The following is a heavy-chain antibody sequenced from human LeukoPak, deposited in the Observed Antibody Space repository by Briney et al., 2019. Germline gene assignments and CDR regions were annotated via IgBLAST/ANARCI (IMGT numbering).Heavy chain of an antibody. V-gene: IGHV3-7*01. Sequence: GGSLRLSCAASGFTFSNSALSWVRQAPGKGLEWLTNINEDGSVKHYVDSVRGRFTISRDNAKSSLYLQMNSLRAEDTAVYYCARSSAYSHGPWGQGTLVTVSS. J-gene: IGHJ5*02. CDR2: INEDGSVK. D-gene: IGHD5-18*01. CDR3: ARSSAYSHGP. CDR1: GFTFSNSA.